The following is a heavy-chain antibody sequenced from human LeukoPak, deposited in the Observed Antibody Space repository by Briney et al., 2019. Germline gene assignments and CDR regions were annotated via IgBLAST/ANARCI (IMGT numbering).Heavy chain of an antibody. Sequence: GGSLRLSCAASGFTFSSYSMNWVRQAPGKGLEWVSYISSSSSTIYYADSVKGRFTISRDNSKNTLYLQMNSLRAEDTAVYYCAKVGRHIVVVTAIDYWGQGTLVTVSS. V-gene: IGHV3-48*01. D-gene: IGHD2-21*02. CDR2: ISSSSSTI. CDR1: GFTFSSYS. CDR3: AKVGRHIVVVTAIDY. J-gene: IGHJ4*02.